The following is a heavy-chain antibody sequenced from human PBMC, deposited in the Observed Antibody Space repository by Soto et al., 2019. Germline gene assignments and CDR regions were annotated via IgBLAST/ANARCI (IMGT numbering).Heavy chain of an antibody. CDR3: ATWHEREHAFDV. CDR2: LYDVDGS. D-gene: IGHD1-1*01. J-gene: IGHJ3*01. V-gene: IGHV3-53*01. CDR1: GLTISGKKY. Sequence: DVQLVESGGGLIQPGESLRLSCAAFGLTISGKKYVAWVRQAPGKGLEWVSALYDVDGSFYADSVTGRFTTSSDSSKTTVYRQMKDLRPDDTAVYYCATWHEREHAFDVWGQGTTVTISS.